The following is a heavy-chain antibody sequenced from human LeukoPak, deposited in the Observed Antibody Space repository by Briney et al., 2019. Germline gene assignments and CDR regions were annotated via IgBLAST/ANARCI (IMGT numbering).Heavy chain of an antibody. CDR3: ARATGGSYYDADYYYGLDV. CDR1: GFTFNNYA. J-gene: IGHJ6*02. V-gene: IGHV3-30-3*01. CDR2: IAFDGINN. D-gene: IGHD1-26*01. Sequence: PGRSLRLSCAAPGFTFNNYAMHWVRQAPGKGLEWVAIIAFDGINNYYTGSVKGRFTISRDNSKSTLYLQMNSLRPEDSAVYYCARATGGSYYDADYYYGLDVWGQGTTVTVS.